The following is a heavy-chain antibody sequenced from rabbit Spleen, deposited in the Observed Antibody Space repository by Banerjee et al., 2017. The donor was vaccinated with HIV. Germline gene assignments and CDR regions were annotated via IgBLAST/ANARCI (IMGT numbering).Heavy chain of an antibody. CDR3: VRDFNVVNL. J-gene: IGHJ3*01. Sequence: QSLVESGGGLVQPEGSLTLTCTASGFDFSTTYWMSWVRQAPGKGLEWIARIKTDGSGINYASWAKGRFTISKTSSTTVTLQMTSLTAADTATYFCVRDFNVVNLWGQGTLVTVS. V-gene: IGHV1S40*01. CDR2: IKTDGSGI. CDR1: GFDFSTTYW. D-gene: IGHD5-1*01.